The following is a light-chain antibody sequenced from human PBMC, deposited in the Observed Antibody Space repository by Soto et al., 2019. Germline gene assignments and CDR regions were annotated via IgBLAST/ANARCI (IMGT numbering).Light chain of an antibody. CDR1: QSVSSI. CDR3: QQYNNWPRT. Sequence: EIVMTQSPATLSVSPRERATLSCRASQSVSSILAWYQQKPGQAPRLLIYGASTRATGIPARFSGSGSGTEFTLTISSLQSEDFAVYYCQQYNNWPRTFGQVTKVEIK. J-gene: IGKJ1*01. V-gene: IGKV3-15*01. CDR2: GAS.